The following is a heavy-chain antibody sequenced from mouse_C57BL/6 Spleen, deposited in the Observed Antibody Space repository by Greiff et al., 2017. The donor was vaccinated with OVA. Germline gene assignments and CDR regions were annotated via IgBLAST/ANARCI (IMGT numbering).Heavy chain of an antibody. J-gene: IGHJ4*01. D-gene: IGHD1-1*01. Sequence: VQLKESGPGLAKPSQTLSLTCSVTGYSITSDYWNWIRKFPGNKLEYMGYISYSGSTYYNPSLKSRISITRDTAKNQYYLQLNSVTTEDTATYYCARASPYYGSSLYAMDYWGQGTSVTVSS. CDR3: ARASPYYGSSLYAMDY. CDR2: ISYSGST. CDR1: GYSITSDY. V-gene: IGHV3-8*01.